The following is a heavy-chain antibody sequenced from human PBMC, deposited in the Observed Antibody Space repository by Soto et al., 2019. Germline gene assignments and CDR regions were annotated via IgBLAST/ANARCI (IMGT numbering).Heavy chain of an antibody. CDR3: ARARSPVSYFDY. V-gene: IGHV1-69*13. D-gene: IGHD1-26*01. CDR2: IIPIFGAA. J-gene: IGHJ4*02. Sequence: SVKVSCKASGGTFSSYAISWVRQAPGQGLEWMGGIIPIFGAANYAQKFQGRVTITADESTSTAYMELSSLRSEDTAVYYCARARSPVSYFDYWGQGTLVTVSS. CDR1: GGTFSSYA.